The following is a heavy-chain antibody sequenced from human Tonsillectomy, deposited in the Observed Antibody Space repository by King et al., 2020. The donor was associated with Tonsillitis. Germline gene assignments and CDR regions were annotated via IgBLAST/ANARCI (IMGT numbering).Heavy chain of an antibody. CDR2: IYYSGST. V-gene: IGHV4-59*01. Sequence: QLQESGPGLVKPSETLSLTCTVSGGSISSYYWSWIRQPPGKGLEWIGYIYYSGSTNYNPSLKSRVTISVDTSKNQFSLKLSSVTAAETAVYYCARQSYYYDSSGLFDYWGQGTLVTVSS. J-gene: IGHJ4*02. D-gene: IGHD3-22*01. CDR3: ARQSYYYDSSGLFDY. CDR1: GGSISSYY.